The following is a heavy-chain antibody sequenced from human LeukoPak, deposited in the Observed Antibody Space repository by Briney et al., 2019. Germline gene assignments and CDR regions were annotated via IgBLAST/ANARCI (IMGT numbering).Heavy chain of an antibody. CDR2: ITSSGSTI. V-gene: IGHV3-11*01. CDR3: ARVYSGSSFDY. CDR1: GFTFSDYY. D-gene: IGHD1-26*01. J-gene: IGHJ4*02. Sequence: GRSLRLSCAASGFTFSDYYMGWIRQAPGKGLEWVSSITSSGSTIYYADSVKGRFTISRDNAKNSLYLQMNSLRVEGTAMYYCARVYSGSSFDYWAQGTLVTVSS.